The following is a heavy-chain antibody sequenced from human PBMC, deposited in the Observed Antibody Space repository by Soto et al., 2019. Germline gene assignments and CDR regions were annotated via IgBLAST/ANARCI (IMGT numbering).Heavy chain of an antibody. V-gene: IGHV1-69*06. J-gene: IGHJ6*02. CDR3: ARDIVATYYYYYGMDV. CDR2: IIPIFGTA. Sequence: SVKVSCKASGGTFSSYAISWVRQAPGQGLEWMGGIIPIFGTANYAQKFQGRVTITADKSTSTAYMELSSLRSEDTAVYYCARDIVATYYYYYGMDVWGQGTTVTVSS. CDR1: GGTFSSYA. D-gene: IGHD5-12*01.